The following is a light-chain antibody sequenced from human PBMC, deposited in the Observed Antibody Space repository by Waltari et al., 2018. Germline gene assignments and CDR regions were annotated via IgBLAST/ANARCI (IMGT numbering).Light chain of an antibody. J-gene: IGKJ4*01. V-gene: IGKV3-20*01. Sequence: EIVLTQSPGTLSLSPGERATISCMASQSVSSNSLAWYQQKYGQAPRLLIYGASSRATGIPDRFSGSGSGTDFTLTISRLEPEDFAVYYCQQHGNSPSPTFGGGTKVEIK. CDR2: GAS. CDR1: QSVSSNS. CDR3: QQHGNSPSPT.